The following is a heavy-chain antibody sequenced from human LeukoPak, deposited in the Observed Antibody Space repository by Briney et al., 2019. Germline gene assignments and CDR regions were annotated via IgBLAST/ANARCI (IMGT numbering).Heavy chain of an antibody. CDR2: IRSKAYGGTT. CDR3: TREAHKTDVLLWFGELLTPPLYFDY. Sequence: PGRSLRLSCTASGFTFGDYAMSWFRQAPGKGLEWVGFIRSKAYGGTTEYAASVKGRFTISRDDSKSIAYLQMNSLKTEDTAVYYCTREAHKTDVLLWFGELLTPPLYFDYWGQGTLVTVSS. CDR1: GFTFGDYA. D-gene: IGHD3-10*01. V-gene: IGHV3-49*03. J-gene: IGHJ4*02.